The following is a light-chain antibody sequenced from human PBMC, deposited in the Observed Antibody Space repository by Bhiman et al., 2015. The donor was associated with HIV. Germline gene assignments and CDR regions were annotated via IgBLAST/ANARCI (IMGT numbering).Light chain of an antibody. CDR3: AAWDDSPSGLTWV. CDR1: SSNIGAGYD. V-gene: IGLV1-40*01. Sequence: QSVLTQPPSVSGAPGQRVTISCTGSSSNIGAGYDVHWYQQLPGTAPKVLIYGNFNRPSGVPDRFSGSKSGTSASLDISGLQPGDEGLYICAAWDDSPSGLTWVFGGGTYVTVL. J-gene: IGLJ3*02. CDR2: GNF.